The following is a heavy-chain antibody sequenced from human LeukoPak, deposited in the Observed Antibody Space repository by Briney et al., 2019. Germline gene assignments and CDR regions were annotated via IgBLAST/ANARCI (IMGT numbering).Heavy chain of an antibody. CDR1: GFTFSSCA. Sequence: GGSLRLSCVASGFTFSSCAMSWVRQAPGKGLEWVSAISGSGTSTHCADSVKGRFTISRDNSKNTLYLQMNSLRAEDTAVYYCARDIVVVVAAHFDYWGRGTLVSVSS. CDR3: ARDIVVVVAAHFDY. CDR2: ISGSGTST. J-gene: IGHJ4*02. D-gene: IGHD2-15*01. V-gene: IGHV3-23*01.